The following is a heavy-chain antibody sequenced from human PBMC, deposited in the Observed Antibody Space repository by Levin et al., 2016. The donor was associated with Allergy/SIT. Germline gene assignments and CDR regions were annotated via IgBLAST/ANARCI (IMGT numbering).Heavy chain of an antibody. CDR1: GFTFSSYW. V-gene: IGHV3-7*01. CDR2: IKQDGSEK. J-gene: IGHJ4*02. D-gene: IGHD4-17*01. CDR3: ARGDRYGLKVFDY. Sequence: GESLKISCAASGFTFSSYWMSWVRQAPGKGLEWVANIKQDGSEKYYVDSVKGRFTISRDNAKNSLYLQMNSLRAEDTAVYYCARGDRYGLKVFDYWGQGTLVTVSS.